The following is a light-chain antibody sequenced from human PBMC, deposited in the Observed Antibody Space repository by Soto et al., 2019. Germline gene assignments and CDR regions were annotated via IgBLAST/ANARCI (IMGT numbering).Light chain of an antibody. CDR1: SSDVGAYNY. CDR2: DVS. Sequence: QPVLTQPRSVSGSPGQSVTISCTGTSSDVGAYNYVSWYQQHPGKAPKLMIYDVSKRPSGVPDRFSGSKSGNTASLTISGLQAEDEADYYCCSYAGSSYVFGTGTKVTVL. V-gene: IGLV2-11*01. CDR3: CSYAGSSYV. J-gene: IGLJ1*01.